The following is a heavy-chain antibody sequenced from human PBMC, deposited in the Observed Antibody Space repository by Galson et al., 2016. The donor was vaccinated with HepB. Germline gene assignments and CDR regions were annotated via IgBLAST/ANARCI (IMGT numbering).Heavy chain of an antibody. D-gene: IGHD4-17*01. J-gene: IGHJ4*02. CDR1: GYTFSNYG. Sequence: SVKVSCKASGYTFSNYGISWVRQAPGQGLEWMAWISGYNGKTNYAQALEGRVTTTTDTSTSTAYMELRSLRSDDTAVYYCTRDGPDYGDYINFDYWGQGTLVTVSS. CDR3: TRDGPDYGDYINFDY. CDR2: ISGYNGKT. V-gene: IGHV1-18*01.